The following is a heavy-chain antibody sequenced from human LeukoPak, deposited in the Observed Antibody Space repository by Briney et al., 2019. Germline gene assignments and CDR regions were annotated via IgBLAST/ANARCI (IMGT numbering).Heavy chain of an antibody. CDR1: GYTFTSYA. CDR3: ARGSTSDWPFDY. J-gene: IGHJ4*02. V-gene: IGHV1-3*01. D-gene: IGHD2-2*01. CDR2: INAGNGNT. Sequence: ASVKVSCTASGYTFTSYAMHWVRQAPGQRLEWMGWINAGNGNTKYSQKFQGRVTITRDTSASIVYMELSSLISEDTALYSCARGSTSDWPFDYWGQGTRVTVSS.